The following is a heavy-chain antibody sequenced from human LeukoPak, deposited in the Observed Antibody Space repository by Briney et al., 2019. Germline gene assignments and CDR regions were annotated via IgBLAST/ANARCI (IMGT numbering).Heavy chain of an antibody. CDR3: AREGEVYSSSSGPYYYMDV. V-gene: IGHV1-69*13. CDR2: IIPIFGTA. Sequence: ASVKVPCKASGGTFSSYAISWARQAPGQGLEWMGGIIPIFGTANYAQKFQGRVTITADESTSTAYMELSSLRSEDTAVYYCAREGEVYSSSSGPYYYMDVWGKGTTVTVSS. CDR1: GGTFSSYA. J-gene: IGHJ6*03. D-gene: IGHD6-6*01.